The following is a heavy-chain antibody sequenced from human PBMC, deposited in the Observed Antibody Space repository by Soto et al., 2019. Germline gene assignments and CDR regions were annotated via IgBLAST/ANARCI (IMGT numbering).Heavy chain of an antibody. Sequence: ASVKVSCKASGYTFTGYYMYWVRQAPGQGLEWMGWINPNSGGTNYAQNFQGWVTMTRDTSISTAYMELTRLRSDDTAVYYCARDGKSSPDYDAWRGYYAADRFFDYWGQGTLVTVSS. D-gene: IGHD3-3*01. CDR2: INPNSGGT. CDR3: ARDGKSSPDYDAWRGYYAADRFFDY. V-gene: IGHV1-2*04. CDR1: GYTFTGYY. J-gene: IGHJ4*02.